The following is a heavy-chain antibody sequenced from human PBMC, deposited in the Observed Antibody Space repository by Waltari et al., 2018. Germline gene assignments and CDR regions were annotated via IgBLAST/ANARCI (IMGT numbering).Heavy chain of an antibody. D-gene: IGHD2-15*01. Sequence: QLHLQLSGPRVVKRSEVRSSACAGAGDSMGNPDWWSWVRQAPGKGLEWIGQVHRSGRTNYHPSSASRVTISVDTSNDQFSLMVPFQTAADTGMYYCARDRGKGIYLDSWGQGTLVTVSP. CDR2: VHRSGRT. J-gene: IGHJ4*02. CDR3: ARDRGKGIYLDS. V-gene: IGHV4-4*02. CDR1: GDSMGNPDW.